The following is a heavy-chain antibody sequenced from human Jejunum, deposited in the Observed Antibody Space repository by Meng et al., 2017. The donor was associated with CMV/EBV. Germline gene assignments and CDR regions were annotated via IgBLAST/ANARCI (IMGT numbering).Heavy chain of an antibody. D-gene: IGHD6-13*01. Sequence: SGVIFSRYSVNWVRKAPGQGLEWMGGVIPGSGTANYAKRFQGRVSIITDESTSTSYMELNSLRSEDTAVYYCVRGGDSHIWYYYLDFWGQGTLVTVSS. CDR3: VRGGDSHIWYYYLDF. CDR1: GVIFSRYS. CDR2: VIPGSGTA. V-gene: IGHV1-69*05. J-gene: IGHJ4*02.